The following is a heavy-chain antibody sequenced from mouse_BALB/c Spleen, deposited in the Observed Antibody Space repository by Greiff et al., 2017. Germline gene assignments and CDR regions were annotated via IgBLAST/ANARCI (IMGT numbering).Heavy chain of an antibody. CDR2: ISYSGST. D-gene: IGHD2-1*01. V-gene: IGHV3-2*02. J-gene: IGHJ4*01. CDR3: ARGGNYVGYYALDY. CDR1: GYSITSDYA. Sequence: EVKLQESGPGLVKPSQSLSLTCTVTGYSITSDYAWNWIRQFPGNKLEWMGYISYSGSTSYNPSLKSRISITRDTSKNQFFLQLNSVTTEDTATYYCARGGNYVGYYALDYWGQGTSVTVSS.